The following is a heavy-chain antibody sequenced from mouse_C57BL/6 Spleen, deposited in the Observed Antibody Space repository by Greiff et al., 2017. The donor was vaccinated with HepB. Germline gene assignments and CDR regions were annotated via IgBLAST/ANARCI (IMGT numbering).Heavy chain of an antibody. Sequence: EVQLVESGGGLVKPGGSLKLSCAASGFTFSSYAMSWVRQTPEKRLEWVATISDGGSYTYYPDNVKGRFTISRDNAKNNLYLQMSHLKSEDTAMYYCAREDYYGSSPYYYAMDYWGQGTSVTVSS. D-gene: IGHD1-1*01. CDR2: ISDGGSYT. CDR1: GFTFSSYA. V-gene: IGHV5-4*01. CDR3: AREDYYGSSPYYYAMDY. J-gene: IGHJ4*01.